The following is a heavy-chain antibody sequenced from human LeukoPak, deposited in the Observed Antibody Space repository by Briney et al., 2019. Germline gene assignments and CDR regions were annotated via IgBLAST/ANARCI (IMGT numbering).Heavy chain of an antibody. D-gene: IGHD2-2*01. J-gene: IGHJ4*02. CDR3: AKSSKMIVVVPDDY. CDR1: GGSISSYY. V-gene: IGHV4-59*01. CDR2: IYYSGST. Sequence: SETLSLTCTVSGGSISSYYWSWIRQPPGKGLEWIGYIYYSGSTNYNPSLKSRVTISVDTSKNQFSLKLSSVTAADTAVYYCAKSSKMIVVVPDDYWGQGTLVTVSS.